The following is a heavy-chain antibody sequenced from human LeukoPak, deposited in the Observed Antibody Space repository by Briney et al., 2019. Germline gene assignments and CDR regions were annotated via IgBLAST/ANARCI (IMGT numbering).Heavy chain of an antibody. CDR1: GGSISSANYY. D-gene: IGHD5-24*01. Sequence: SETLSLTCTVSGGSISSANYYWSWIRQPAGKGLEWVGRIYTTGDTNYNPSLKSRVTISIDTSKNQFSLKLTSVTAADTAVYYCAAHRDGYNHISWYFDYWGQGTLVTVSS. V-gene: IGHV4-61*02. J-gene: IGHJ4*02. CDR3: AAHRDGYNHISWYFDY. CDR2: IYTTGDT.